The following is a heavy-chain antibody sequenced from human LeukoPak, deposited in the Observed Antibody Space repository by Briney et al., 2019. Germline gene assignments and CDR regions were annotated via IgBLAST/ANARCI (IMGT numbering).Heavy chain of an antibody. CDR3: ARVDIAVAGYMDV. V-gene: IGHV4-4*07. Sequence: SETLSLTCTVSGGSINSYYWSWIRQFPGKGLEWIGRIYTSGSTNYNPSLKSRVTMSVDTSKNQFSLKLSSVTAADTAVYYCARVDIAVAGYMDVWGKGTTVTVSS. D-gene: IGHD6-19*01. CDR2: IYTSGST. CDR1: GGSINSYY. J-gene: IGHJ6*03.